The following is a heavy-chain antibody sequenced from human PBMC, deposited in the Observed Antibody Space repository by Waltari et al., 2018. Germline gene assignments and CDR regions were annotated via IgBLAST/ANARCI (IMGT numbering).Heavy chain of an antibody. D-gene: IGHD3-16*01. CDR1: GFTVWHYR. CDR3: ARVDHDDESCAY. CDR2: IKPDGSER. V-gene: IGHV3-7*01. Sequence: EVQLVESGGGLVQPGGSLRPSCAAPGFTVWHYRMTWVRQAPGKGLEWVANIKPDGSERNHADSVKGRFTISRDNADNSLFLQMTSLRAEDTAVYYCARVDHDDESCAYWGQGTLVTVSS. J-gene: IGHJ4*02.